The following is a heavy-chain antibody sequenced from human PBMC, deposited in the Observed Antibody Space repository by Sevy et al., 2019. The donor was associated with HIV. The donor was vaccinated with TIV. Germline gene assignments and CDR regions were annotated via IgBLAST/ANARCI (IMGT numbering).Heavy chain of an antibody. CDR2: FDPEDGET. J-gene: IGHJ1*01. V-gene: IGHV1-24*01. D-gene: IGHD1-26*01. CDR1: GYTLTELS. CDR3: ATDFGGGSYGYFQH. Sequence: ASVKVSCKVSGYTLTELSMHWVRQAPGKGLEWMGGFDPEDGETIYAQKFQGRVTMTEDTSTDTAYMELSSLRSEDTAVYHCATDFGGGSYGYFQHWGQGTLVTVSS.